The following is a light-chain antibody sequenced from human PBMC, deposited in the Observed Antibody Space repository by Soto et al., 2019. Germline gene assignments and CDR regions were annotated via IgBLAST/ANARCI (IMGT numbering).Light chain of an antibody. CDR3: QRYGPSPIT. CDR1: QSVSSNY. CDR2: VAS. J-gene: IGKJ5*01. V-gene: IGKV3-20*01. Sequence: EIVLTQSPGTLSLSPGERATLSCRASQSVSSNYLAWYQQKPGQAPRVLIYVASSRATGIPDRFSGSGSGTDYTLTISRLQPLDFAVYYFQRYGPSPITFGQGTRLEIK.